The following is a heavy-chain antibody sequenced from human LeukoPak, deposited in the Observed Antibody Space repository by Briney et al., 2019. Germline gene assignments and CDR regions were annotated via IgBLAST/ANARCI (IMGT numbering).Heavy chain of an antibody. Sequence: ASVKVSCKASGYTFTSYYMHWVRQAPGQGLEWMGIINPSGGSTSYAQKFQGRVTMTRDMSTSTVYMELSSLRSEDTAVYYCARDRGDRGPVDYWGQGTLVTVSS. V-gene: IGHV1-46*01. CDR3: ARDRGDRGPVDY. J-gene: IGHJ4*02. D-gene: IGHD3-10*01. CDR2: INPSGGST. CDR1: GYTFTSYY.